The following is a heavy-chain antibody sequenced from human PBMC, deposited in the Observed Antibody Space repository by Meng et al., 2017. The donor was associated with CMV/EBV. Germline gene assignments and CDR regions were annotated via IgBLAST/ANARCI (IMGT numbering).Heavy chain of an antibody. CDR1: GGNFTSYA. CDR3: AREGRSGNFDY. Sequence: SCKASGGNFTSYAIRWVRQAPGQGLEWMGGIIPIFGTANYAQKFQGRVTITTDESTSTAYMELSSLRSEDTAVYSCAREGRSGNFDYWGQGTLVTVSS. D-gene: IGHD6-19*01. V-gene: IGHV1-69*05. CDR2: IIPIFGTA. J-gene: IGHJ4*02.